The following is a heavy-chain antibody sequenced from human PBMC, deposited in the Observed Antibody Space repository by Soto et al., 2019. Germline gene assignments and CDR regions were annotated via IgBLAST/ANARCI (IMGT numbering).Heavy chain of an antibody. Sequence: GSCPTLVSPTQTLTLTCTFSGFSLSTSGMCVSWIRQPPGKALEWLALIDWDDDKYYSTSLKTRLTISKDTSKNQVVLTMTNMDPVDTATYYCARILSYYDILTGPGGMDVWGQGTTVTVSS. J-gene: IGHJ6*02. CDR1: GFSLSTSGMC. V-gene: IGHV2-70*01. CDR3: ARILSYYDILTGPGGMDV. CDR2: IDWDDDK. D-gene: IGHD3-9*01.